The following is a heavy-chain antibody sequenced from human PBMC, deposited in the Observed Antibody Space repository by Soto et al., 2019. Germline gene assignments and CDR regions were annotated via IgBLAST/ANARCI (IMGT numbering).Heavy chain of an antibody. D-gene: IGHD3-9*01. CDR3: AKGENDILTGNFFDY. CDR1: GFTFEDYA. CDR2: ISWNSGSI. J-gene: IGHJ4*02. Sequence: PGGSLRLSCAASGFTFEDYAMHWVRQAPGKGLEWVSGISWNSGSIGYADSVKGRFTISRDKAKNSLYLQMNSLRAEDTALYYCAKGENDILTGNFFDYWGQGTLVTVSS. V-gene: IGHV3-9*01.